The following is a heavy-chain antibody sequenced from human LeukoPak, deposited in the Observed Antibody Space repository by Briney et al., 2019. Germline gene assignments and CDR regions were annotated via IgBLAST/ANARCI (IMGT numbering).Heavy chain of an antibody. D-gene: IGHD3-22*01. CDR3: ARLPPGSSGYTFDY. CDR1: GSSFTSYW. Sequence: GASLQISCKGSGSSFTSYWIGWVRQLPGKGLEWMGIIYPGDSDTRYSPSFQGQVTISADKSISTAYLQWSSLKASDTAMYYCARLPPGSSGYTFDYWGQGTLVTVSS. V-gene: IGHV5-51*01. CDR2: IYPGDSDT. J-gene: IGHJ4*02.